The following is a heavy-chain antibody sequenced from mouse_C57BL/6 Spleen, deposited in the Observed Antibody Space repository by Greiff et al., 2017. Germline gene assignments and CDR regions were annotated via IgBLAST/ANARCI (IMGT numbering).Heavy chain of an antibody. CDR2: IWRGGST. D-gene: IGHD2-12*01. CDR3: ASYVLAMDY. V-gene: IGHV2-2*01. CDR1: GFSLTSYG. Sequence: QVQLKESGPGLVQPSQSLSITCTVSGFSLTSYGVHWVRQSPGKGLEWLGVIWRGGSTDYNAAFISRLSISKDNSKSQVFFKMNSLQADDTAIYYCASYVLAMDYWGQGTSVTVSS. J-gene: IGHJ4*01.